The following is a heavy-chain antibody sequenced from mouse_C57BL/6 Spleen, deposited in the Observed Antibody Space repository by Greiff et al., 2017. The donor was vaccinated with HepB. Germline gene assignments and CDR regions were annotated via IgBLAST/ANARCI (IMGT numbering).Heavy chain of an antibody. D-gene: IGHD4-1*01. J-gene: IGHJ1*03. CDR2: LSYDGSN. V-gene: IGHV3-6*01. CDR3: ARGTGTRYFDV. CDR1: GYSITSGYY. Sequence: EVKLVESGPGLVKPSQSLSLTCSVTGYSITSGYYWNWIRQFPGNKLVWQGYLSYDGSNNYNPSLNNRISITRDTSKNQFFLKLNSGTTEDTATYCCARGTGTRYFDVWGTGTTVTVSS.